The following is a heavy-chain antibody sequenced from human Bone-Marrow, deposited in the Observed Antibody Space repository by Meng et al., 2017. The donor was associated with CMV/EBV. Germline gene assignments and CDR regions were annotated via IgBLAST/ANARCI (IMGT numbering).Heavy chain of an antibody. D-gene: IGHD3-3*01. Sequence: GESLKISCAASGFTFSSYEMNWVRQAPGKGLEWVSYISSSGSTIYYADSVKGRFTISRDNAKNSLYLQMNSLRAEDTAVYYCASFVLRFLEWPIYGSAFDTWGQGTMVTVSS. V-gene: IGHV3-48*03. CDR1: GFTFSSYE. CDR3: ASFVLRFLEWPIYGSAFDT. J-gene: IGHJ3*02. CDR2: ISSSGSTI.